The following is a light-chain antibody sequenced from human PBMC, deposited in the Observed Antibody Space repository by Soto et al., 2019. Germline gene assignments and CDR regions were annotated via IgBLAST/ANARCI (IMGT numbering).Light chain of an antibody. CDR1: QSISSY. CDR2: AAS. J-gene: IGKJ1*01. V-gene: IGKV1-39*01. CDR3: QQSDSTLTWT. Sequence: DIQMTQSPSSLSASVGDRVTITFRASQSISSYLNWYQQKPGKAPKLLIYAASSLQSGVPSRFSGSGSGTDFTLTISSLQPEEFATYCCQQSDSTLTWTFGQGTKGEIK.